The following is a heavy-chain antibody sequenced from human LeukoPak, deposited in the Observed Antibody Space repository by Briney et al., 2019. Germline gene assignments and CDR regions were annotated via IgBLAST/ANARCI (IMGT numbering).Heavy chain of an antibody. J-gene: IGHJ5*02. Sequence: ASVKVSCKASGYTFTGYYMHWVRQAPGQGLEWMGWINPNSGGTNYAQKFQGRVTMTRDTSISTAYMELSRLRSDDTAVYYCARDPNGDYGWFDPWGQGTLVTVSS. CDR2: INPNSGGT. CDR3: ARDPNGDYGWFDP. D-gene: IGHD4-17*01. V-gene: IGHV1-2*02. CDR1: GYTFTGYY.